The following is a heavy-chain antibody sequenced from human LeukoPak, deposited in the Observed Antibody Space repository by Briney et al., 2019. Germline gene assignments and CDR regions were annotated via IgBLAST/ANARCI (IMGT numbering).Heavy chain of an antibody. CDR3: AKAGYFDFYFDY. CDR1: GFTFSSYA. Sequence: GGSLRLSCAASGFTFSSYAMSWVRQAPGKGLEWVSAINGSGGSTYYADSVKGRFTISRDNSKNTLYLQMNSLRAEDTAVYYCAKAGYFDFYFDYWGQGTLVTVSS. V-gene: IGHV3-23*01. J-gene: IGHJ4*02. CDR2: INGSGGST. D-gene: IGHD3-9*01.